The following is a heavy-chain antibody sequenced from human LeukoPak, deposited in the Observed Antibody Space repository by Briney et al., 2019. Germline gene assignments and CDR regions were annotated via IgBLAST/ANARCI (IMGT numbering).Heavy chain of an antibody. CDR3: AANPGSPESPELFDY. J-gene: IGHJ4*02. Sequence: ASVKVSCKASGFSFTSSAVQWVRQPRGQRLEWVGWIVVGSGNTNYAQKFQERVTITRDMSPSTPYLELSSLRSEDAAVYYCAANPGSPESPELFDYWGQGTLVTVSS. V-gene: IGHV1-58*01. D-gene: IGHD1-26*01. CDR1: GFSFTSSA. CDR2: IVVGSGNT.